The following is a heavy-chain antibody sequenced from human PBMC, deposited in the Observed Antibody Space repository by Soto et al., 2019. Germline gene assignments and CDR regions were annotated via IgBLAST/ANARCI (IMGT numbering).Heavy chain of an antibody. CDR2: IIPIFGTA. Sequence: QVQLVQSGAEVKKPGSSVKVSCKASGGTFSSYAISWVRQAPGQGLEWMGGIIPIFGTANYAQKFQGGVTITADESTSTAYMELSSLRSEDTAVYYCARERRPGIAAAGTVLFYWGQGTLVTVSS. CDR3: ARERRPGIAAAGTVLFY. D-gene: IGHD6-13*01. V-gene: IGHV1-69*12. CDR1: GGTFSSYA. J-gene: IGHJ4*02.